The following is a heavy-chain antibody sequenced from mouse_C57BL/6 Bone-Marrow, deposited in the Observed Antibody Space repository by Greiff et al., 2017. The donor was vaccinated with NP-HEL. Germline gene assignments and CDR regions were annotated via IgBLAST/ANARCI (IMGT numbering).Heavy chain of an antibody. CDR2: IDPSDSYT. J-gene: IGHJ3*01. Sequence: QVQLQQPGAELVRPGTSVKLSCKASGYTFTSYWMHWVKQRPGQGLEWIGVIDPSDSYTNYNQKFKGKATLTVDTSSSTAYMQLSSLTSEDSAVYYCARVTGYDGDWFAYWGQGTLVTVSA. CDR1: GYTFTSYW. CDR3: ARVTGYDGDWFAY. V-gene: IGHV1-59*01. D-gene: IGHD2-2*01.